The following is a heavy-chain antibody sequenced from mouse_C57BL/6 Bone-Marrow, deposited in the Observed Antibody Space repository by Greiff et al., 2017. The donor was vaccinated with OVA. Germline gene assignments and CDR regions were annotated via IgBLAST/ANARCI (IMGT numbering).Heavy chain of an antibody. J-gene: IGHJ1*03. CDR3: ARRDYDYGDV. CDR1: GFTFSDYY. D-gene: IGHD2-4*01. CDR2: ISNGGGST. V-gene: IGHV5-12*01. Sequence: EVKLMESGGGLVQPGGSLKLSCAASGFTFSDYYMYWVRQTPEKRLEWVAYISNGGGSTYYPDTVKGRFTISRDNAKNTLYLQMSRLKSEDTAMYYCARRDYDYGDVWGTGTTVTVSS.